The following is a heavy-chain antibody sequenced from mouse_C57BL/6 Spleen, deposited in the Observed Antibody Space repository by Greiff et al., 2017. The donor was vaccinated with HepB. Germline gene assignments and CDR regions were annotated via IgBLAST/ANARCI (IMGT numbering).Heavy chain of an antibody. V-gene: IGHV1-59*01. Sequence: QVQLQQPGAELVRPGTSVKLSCKTSGYTFTSYWMHWVKQRPGQGLEWIGVIDPSDSYTNYNQKFKGKATLTVDTSSSTAYMQLSSLTSEDSAVYYCARGYYGSSRYFDDWGTGTTVTVSS. CDR2: IDPSDSYT. CDR3: ARGYYGSSRYFDD. CDR1: GYTFTSYW. J-gene: IGHJ1*03. D-gene: IGHD1-1*01.